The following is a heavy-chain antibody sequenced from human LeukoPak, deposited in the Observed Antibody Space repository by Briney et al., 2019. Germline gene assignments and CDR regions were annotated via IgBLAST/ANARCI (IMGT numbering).Heavy chain of an antibody. D-gene: IGHD1-26*01. CDR3: ARGGLRSGSYTGY. CDR2: INPNSGGT. J-gene: IGHJ4*02. CDR1: GYTFTGYY. V-gene: IGHV1-2*02. Sequence: ASVKVSCKASGYTFTGYYMHWVRQAPGQGVEWMGWINPNSGGTNYAQKFQGRVTMTRDTSISTAYMELSRLRSDDTAVYYCARGGLRSGSYTGYWGQGTLVTVSS.